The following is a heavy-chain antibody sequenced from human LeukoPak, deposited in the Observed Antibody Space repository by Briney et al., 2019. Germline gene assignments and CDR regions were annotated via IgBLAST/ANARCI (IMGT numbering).Heavy chain of an antibody. CDR3: ARGGYSNQFDP. Sequence: SETLSLTCTVSGGSISSSSYYWGWIRQPPGKGLEWIGSIYYSGSTYYNPSLKSRVTISVDTSKNQFSLKLSSVTAADTAVYYCARGGYSNQFDPWGQGTLVTVSS. J-gene: IGHJ5*02. V-gene: IGHV4-39*07. CDR1: GGSISSSSYY. CDR2: IYYSGST. D-gene: IGHD6-13*01.